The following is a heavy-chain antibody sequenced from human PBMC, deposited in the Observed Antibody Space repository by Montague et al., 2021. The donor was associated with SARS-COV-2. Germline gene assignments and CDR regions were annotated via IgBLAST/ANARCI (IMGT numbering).Heavy chain of an antibody. D-gene: IGHD2-15*01. CDR3: ARLYCSGGSCYSGLVRD. V-gene: IGHV4-39*01. J-gene: IGHJ4*02. CDR1: GGSISSSSYY. Sequence: SETLSLTCTVSGGSISSSSYYLGWIRQPPGRGLEWMGSIYYSWITYYDPSLKSRVTISVDTSKNQLSLKLSSVTAADTAVYYCARLYCSGGSCYSGLVRDWGPGTLVSVA. CDR2: IYYSWIT.